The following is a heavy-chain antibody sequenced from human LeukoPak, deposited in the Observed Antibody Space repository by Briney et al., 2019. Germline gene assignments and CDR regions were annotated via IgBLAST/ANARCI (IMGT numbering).Heavy chain of an antibody. CDR3: ARRRDSSGYDY. V-gene: IGHV1-18*01. Sequence: WASVKVSCKASGYTFTSYGISWVRQAPGQGLEWMGWISAYNGNTNYAQKFQGRVTMTTDTFTSTAYMEVRSLRSDDTAVYYCARRRDSSGYDYWGQGTLVTVSS. J-gene: IGHJ4*02. D-gene: IGHD3-22*01. CDR1: GYTFTSYG. CDR2: ISAYNGNT.